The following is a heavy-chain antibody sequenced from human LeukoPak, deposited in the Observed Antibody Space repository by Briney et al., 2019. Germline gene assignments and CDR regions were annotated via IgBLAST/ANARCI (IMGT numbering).Heavy chain of an antibody. CDR3: ARADLGPSGGDDWSFDL. J-gene: IGHJ2*01. D-gene: IGHD3-16*01. CDR2: IYYSGST. Sequence: ASQTLSLTCTVSGGSISSGGYYWSWIRQHPGKGLEWIGYIYYSGSTYYNPSLKSRITISVDTSENQFSLKLSSVTAADTAVYYCARADLGPSGGDDWSFDLWGRGTLVTVSS. V-gene: IGHV4-31*03. CDR1: GGSISSGGYY.